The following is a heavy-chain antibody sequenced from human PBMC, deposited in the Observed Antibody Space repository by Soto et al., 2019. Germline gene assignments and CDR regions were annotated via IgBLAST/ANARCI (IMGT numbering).Heavy chain of an antibody. CDR3: ARDTTPHYYYDSSGYLGL. CDR1: GYTFTSYG. CDR2: ISAYNGNT. J-gene: IGHJ4*02. D-gene: IGHD3-22*01. Sequence: GASVKVSCKASGYTFTSYGISWVRQAPGQGLEWMGWISAYNGNTNYAQKLQGRVTITADESTSTAYMELSSLRSEDTAVYYCARDTTPHYYYDSSGYLGLWGQGTLVTVSS. V-gene: IGHV1-18*01.